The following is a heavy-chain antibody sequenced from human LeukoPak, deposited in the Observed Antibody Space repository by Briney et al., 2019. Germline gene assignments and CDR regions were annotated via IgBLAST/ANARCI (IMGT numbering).Heavy chain of an antibody. CDR1: GGSINNYY. J-gene: IGHJ3*02. CDR2: IHSNGNT. D-gene: IGHD5-18*01. CDR3: VRQPSATAAFDI. Sequence: SETLSLTCVVSGGSINNYYWSWIRQPPGKGLEWIAYIHSNGNTNYNPSFKSRVTVSVDTSKNQLSLRLTSVAAADTAIYYCVRQPSATAAFDIWGQGTMVIVSS. V-gene: IGHV4-59*08.